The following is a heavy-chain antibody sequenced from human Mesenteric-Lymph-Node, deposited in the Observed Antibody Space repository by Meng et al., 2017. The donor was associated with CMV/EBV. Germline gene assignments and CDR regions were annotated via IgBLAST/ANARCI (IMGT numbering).Heavy chain of an antibody. V-gene: IGHV3-23*01. CDR2: ISGSGGST. CDR3: ARDLLVYSGSSYFDH. CDR1: GLTFRTYA. J-gene: IGHJ4*02. Sequence: GESLKISCAASGLTFRTYAMSWVRQSPGKGLEWVSGISGSGGSTYYADSVKGRFTISRDNSKNTLYLQMNSLRAEDTAVYYCARDLLVYSGSSYFDHWGQGALVTVSS. D-gene: IGHD1-26*01.